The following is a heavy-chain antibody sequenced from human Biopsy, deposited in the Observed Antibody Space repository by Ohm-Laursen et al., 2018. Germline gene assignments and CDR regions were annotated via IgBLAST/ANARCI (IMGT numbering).Heavy chain of an antibody. CDR2: IYDNGDT. Sequence: SQTLSLTCGVSGGSINSGGHFWGWVRQSPGKGLEWIGYIYDNGDTYCNLSLMSLVSISADTSKNQVSLRLNSVTAADTAVYYCTRVRTFGGVIGGYYFDSWGQGILVTVSS. CDR1: GGSINSGGHF. D-gene: IGHD3-16*02. V-gene: IGHV4-31*01. CDR3: TRVRTFGGVIGGYYFDS. J-gene: IGHJ4*02.